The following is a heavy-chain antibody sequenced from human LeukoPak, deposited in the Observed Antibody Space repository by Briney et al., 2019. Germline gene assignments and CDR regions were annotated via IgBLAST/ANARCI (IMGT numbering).Heavy chain of an antibody. Sequence: GASVKVSCKASGGTFSSYAISWVRQAPGQGLEWMGGIIPIFGTANYAQKFQGRVTITADKSTSTAYMELSSLRSEDTAVYYCARSSGLIAVADALDYWGQGTLVTVSS. CDR1: GGTFSSYA. CDR2: IIPIFGTA. D-gene: IGHD6-19*01. CDR3: ARSSGLIAVADALDY. J-gene: IGHJ4*02. V-gene: IGHV1-69*06.